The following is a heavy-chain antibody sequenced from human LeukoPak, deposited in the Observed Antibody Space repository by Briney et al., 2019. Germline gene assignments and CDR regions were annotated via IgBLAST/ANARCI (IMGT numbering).Heavy chain of an antibody. CDR2: INHSGIT. CDR3: ARGPRTITIFGVVSQRTHPHDY. V-gene: IGHV4-34*01. CDR1: GGSFSGYY. D-gene: IGHD3-3*01. Sequence: SETLSLTCAVYGGSFSGYYWSWIRQPPGKGLEWIGEINHSGITNYNPSLKSRVTISVDTSKNQFSLKLSSVTAADTAVYYCARGPRTITIFGVVSQRTHPHDYWGQGTLVTVSS. J-gene: IGHJ4*02.